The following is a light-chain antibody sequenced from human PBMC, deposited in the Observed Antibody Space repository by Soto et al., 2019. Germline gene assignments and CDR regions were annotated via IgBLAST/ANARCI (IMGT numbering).Light chain of an antibody. J-gene: IGLJ2*01. Sequence: QSALTQPASESGSPGQSITISCTGTSSDVGGYNYVSWYQQHPGKAPKLMIYEVSNRPSGVSNRFSGSKSGNTASLTISGLQAEDEADYYCSSSTSSSTLVVFGGGTKLTVL. CDR2: EVS. CDR1: SSDVGGYNY. V-gene: IGLV2-14*01. CDR3: SSSTSSSTLVV.